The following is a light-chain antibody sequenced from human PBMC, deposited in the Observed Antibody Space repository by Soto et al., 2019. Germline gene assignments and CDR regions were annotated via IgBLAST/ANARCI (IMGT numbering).Light chain of an antibody. CDR2: EVR. V-gene: IGLV2-14*01. CDR1: TSDVGGYDY. J-gene: IGLJ1*01. CDR3: SSFTTSSTYV. Sequence: QSVLTQPASASGSPGQSITISCTGTTSDVGGYDYVSWYQQHPGKAPKLLIFEVRNRPSGVSSRFSGSRSANSASLTISGLHAEDEADYYCSSFTTSSTYVFGTGTKVTVL.